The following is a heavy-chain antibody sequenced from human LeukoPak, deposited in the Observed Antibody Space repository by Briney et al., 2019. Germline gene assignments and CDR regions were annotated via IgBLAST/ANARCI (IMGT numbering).Heavy chain of an antibody. D-gene: IGHD1-14*01. Sequence: GGSLRLSCVASGLTYNNYWMSWVRQAPGKGPEWVANIKQDGSEQYYVDSLKGRFTISRDNTQNSLYLQMNSLRAEDTAVYYCAKPRVPIKTPYYYYYMDVWGKGTTVTISS. CDR2: IKQDGSEQ. J-gene: IGHJ6*03. CDR1: GLTYNNYW. CDR3: AKPRVPIKTPYYYYYMDV. V-gene: IGHV3-7*03.